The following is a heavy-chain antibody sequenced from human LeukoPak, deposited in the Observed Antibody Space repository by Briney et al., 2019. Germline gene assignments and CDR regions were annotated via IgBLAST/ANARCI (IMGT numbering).Heavy chain of an antibody. J-gene: IGHJ6*02. CDR1: GGSITSSSYY. CDR2: IYYSGST. D-gene: IGHD2-2*02. V-gene: IGHV4-39*01. CDR3: ARILYVSYYYYGMDV. Sequence: SETLSLTCTVSGGSITSSSYYWGWIRQPPGKGLEWIGSIYYSGSTYYNPSLKSRVTISVDTSKNQFSLKLSSVTAADTAVYYCARILYVSYYYYGMDVWGQGTTVTVSS.